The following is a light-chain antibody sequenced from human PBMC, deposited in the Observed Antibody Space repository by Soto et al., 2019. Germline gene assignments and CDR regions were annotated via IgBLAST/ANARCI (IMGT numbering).Light chain of an antibody. Sequence: IVLTQSPGTLSLSPGEGATLSCRTSQSLSSNYLAWYHQKPGQAPRLLIYGVSNRAAGIPDRFSGSGSGTDFTLTISRLEPEDFAVYYCQHYGTSSWTFGQGTKVEI. CDR1: QSLSSNY. V-gene: IGKV3-20*01. J-gene: IGKJ1*01. CDR2: GVS. CDR3: QHYGTSSWT.